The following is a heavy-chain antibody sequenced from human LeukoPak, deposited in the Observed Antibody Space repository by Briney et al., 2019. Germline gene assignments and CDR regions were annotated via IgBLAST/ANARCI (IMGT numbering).Heavy chain of an antibody. V-gene: IGHV1-69*01. D-gene: IGHD3-9*01. J-gene: IGHJ4*02. CDR3: ARHAPPDNYFDY. CDR1: GGTFSSYA. Sequence: VASVKVSCKASGGTFSSYAISWVRQAPGQGLEWMGGIIPIFGTANYAQKFQGRVTITADESTSTAYMELSSLRSEDTAVYYCARHAPPDNYFDYWGQGTLVTVSS. CDR2: IIPIFGTA.